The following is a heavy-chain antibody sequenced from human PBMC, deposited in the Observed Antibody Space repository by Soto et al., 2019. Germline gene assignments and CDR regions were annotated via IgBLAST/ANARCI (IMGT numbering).Heavy chain of an antibody. J-gene: IGHJ6*02. Sequence: QVPLVESGGGVVQPGRSLRLSCAASGFTFSSYGMHWVRQAPGKGLEWVAVISYDGSNKYYADSVKGRFTISRDNSKNTLYLQMNSLRAEDTAVYYCAKDGTGTTEALDVWGQGTTVTVSS. CDR1: GFTFSSYG. D-gene: IGHD1-1*01. V-gene: IGHV3-30*18. CDR3: AKDGTGTTEALDV. CDR2: ISYDGSNK.